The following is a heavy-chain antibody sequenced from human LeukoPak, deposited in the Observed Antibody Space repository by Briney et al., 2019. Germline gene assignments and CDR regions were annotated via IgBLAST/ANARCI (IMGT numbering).Heavy chain of an antibody. CDR3: ARVSRTMTILGAFDI. D-gene: IGHD3-22*01. CDR2: ISGSGDST. V-gene: IGHV3-23*01. J-gene: IGHJ3*02. CDR1: GFTFSSYA. Sequence: GGSLRLSCAASGFTFSSYAMTWVRQAPGKGLEWVSAISGSGDSTYYADSVKGRFTTSRDNSKNTLYLQMNSLRAEDTAVYYCARVSRTMTILGAFDIWGQGTMVTVSS.